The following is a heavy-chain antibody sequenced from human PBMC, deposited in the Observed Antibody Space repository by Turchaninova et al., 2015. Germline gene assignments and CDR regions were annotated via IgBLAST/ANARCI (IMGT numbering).Heavy chain of an antibody. J-gene: IGHJ4*02. CDR3: AKVGLRYFDWLLGFDY. D-gene: IGHD3-9*01. CDR2: IMGSGGST. Sequence: VQLWWSSESPWWESGWSVRGSAIWWFRQVPGKGLEWVAAIMGSGGSTYYADSVKGRFTISRDNSKNTLYLQMNSLRAEDTAVYYCAKVGLRYFDWLLGFDYWGQGTLVTVSS. V-gene: IGHV3-23*01. CDR1: GWSVRGSA.